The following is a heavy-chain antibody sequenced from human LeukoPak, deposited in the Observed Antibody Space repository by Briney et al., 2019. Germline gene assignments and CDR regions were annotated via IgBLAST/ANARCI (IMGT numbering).Heavy chain of an antibody. J-gene: IGHJ4*02. Sequence: SVKVSCKASGGTFSSYAISWVRQAPGQGLEWMGRIIPILGIANYAQKFQGRVTITADKSTSTAYMELSSLRSEDTAVYYCARHFGTGDNFDYWGQGTLLIVSS. CDR2: IIPILGIA. D-gene: IGHD1-1*01. V-gene: IGHV1-69*04. CDR1: GGTFSSYA. CDR3: ARHFGTGDNFDY.